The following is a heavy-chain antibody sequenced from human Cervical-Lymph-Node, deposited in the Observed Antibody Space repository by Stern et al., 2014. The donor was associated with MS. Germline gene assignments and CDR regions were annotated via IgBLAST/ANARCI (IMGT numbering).Heavy chain of an antibody. V-gene: IGHV4-30-4*01. J-gene: IGHJ3*02. D-gene: IGHD1-1*01. CDR1: GASVGGGDWY. CDR3: AGAIGKYELLESFDM. CDR2: IYYSGTT. Sequence: QVQLVESGPGLVKPSQTLSLACAVSGASVGGGDWYWSWIRQHPGKGLEWLGHIYYSGTTYYKPSLKSRLIISLDTSKNQFSLNLTSVTAADTAVYYCAGAIGKYELLESFDMWGQGTMVTVSS.